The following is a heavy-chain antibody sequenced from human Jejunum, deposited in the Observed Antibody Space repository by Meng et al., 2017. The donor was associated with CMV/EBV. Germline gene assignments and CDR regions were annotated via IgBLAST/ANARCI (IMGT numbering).Heavy chain of an antibody. CDR1: GGSLTNYS. Sequence: LQDSGPGPRRPSGTLSLPCSVSGGSLTNYSWNWIRQTAGKGLEWIGRIYTNGRAIYHPSLVSRVTISEDTSKNQFSLRLTSVTAADTAVYYCARSGYYYDTTGYSPFDYWGQGALVTVSS. D-gene: IGHD3-22*01. CDR2: IYTNGRA. V-gene: IGHV4-4*07. J-gene: IGHJ4*02. CDR3: ARSGYYYDTTGYSPFDY.